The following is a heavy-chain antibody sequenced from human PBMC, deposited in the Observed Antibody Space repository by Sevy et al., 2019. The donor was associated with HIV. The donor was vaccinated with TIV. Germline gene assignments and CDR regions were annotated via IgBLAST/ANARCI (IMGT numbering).Heavy chain of an antibody. D-gene: IGHD3-22*01. Sequence: SETLSLTCTVSGGSISSSSYYWGWIRQPPGKGLEWIGSIYYSGSTYYNPSLKSRVTISVDTSKIQFALKLSSVTAAETAVYYCAYYYDSSGYHYHFFDYWGQGILVTVSS. V-gene: IGHV4-39*01. CDR2: IYYSGST. CDR1: GGSISSSSYY. CDR3: AYYYDSSGYHYHFFDY. J-gene: IGHJ4*02.